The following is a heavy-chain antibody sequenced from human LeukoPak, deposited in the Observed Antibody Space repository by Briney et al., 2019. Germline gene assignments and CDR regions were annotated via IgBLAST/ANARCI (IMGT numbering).Heavy chain of an antibody. Sequence: GGSLRLSCAVSGITLSNYGMSWVRQAPGKGLEWVAGISDSGGRTKYADSVKGRFTISRDNPKNTLYLQMNSLRPEDTAVYFCAKRGVVIRVILVGFHKEAYYFDSWGQGVLVTVSS. CDR2: ISDSGGRT. CDR3: AKRGVVIRVILVGFHKEAYYFDS. CDR1: GITLSNYG. D-gene: IGHD3-22*01. V-gene: IGHV3-23*01. J-gene: IGHJ4*02.